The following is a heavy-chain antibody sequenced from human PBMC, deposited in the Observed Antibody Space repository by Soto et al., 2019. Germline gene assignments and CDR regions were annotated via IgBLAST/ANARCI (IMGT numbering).Heavy chain of an antibody. Sequence: QVQLVQSGAEVKKPGSSVKVSCKASGGTFSSYAINWVRQAPGQGFEWMGGIIRIFGTPDYAQRFQVRVTITADESTSTDYMEMSGLRSEDTAVSYCARPGSNEYCYYGMDVWGQGNTVTVSS. CDR2: IIRIFGTP. V-gene: IGHV1-69*12. D-gene: IGHD3-10*01. CDR1: GGTFSSYA. CDR3: ARPGSNEYCYYGMDV. J-gene: IGHJ6*02.